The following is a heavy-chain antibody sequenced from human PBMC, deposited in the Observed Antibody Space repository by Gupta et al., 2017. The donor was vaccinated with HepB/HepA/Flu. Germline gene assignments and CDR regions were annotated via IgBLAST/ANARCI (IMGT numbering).Heavy chain of an antibody. CDR2: SYWNDDK. CDR1: GFSFSASGVG. D-gene: IGHD7-27*01. CDR3: AHSIHWGLIDS. V-gene: IGHV2-5*01. Sequence: QITLRESGPTLVKPTQTLTLTCTFSGFSFSASGVGVGWIRQPPGKALECLALSYWNDDKRYSPSLKSRLTITKDTSKNQVVLIMTNMDPVDTGTYFCAHSIHWGLIDSWGQGTLVTVSS. J-gene: IGHJ5*01.